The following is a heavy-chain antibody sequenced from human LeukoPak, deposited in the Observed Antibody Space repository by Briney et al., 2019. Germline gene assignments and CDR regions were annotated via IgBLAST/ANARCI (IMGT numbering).Heavy chain of an antibody. D-gene: IGHD6-19*01. CDR2: IYYSGST. CDR1: GGSISSYY. Sequence: SETLSLTCTVSGGSISSYYWSWIRQPPGKGLEWIGYIYYSGSTNYNPSLKSRVTISVDTSKNQFSLKLSSVTAADTAVYYCARGVAVAGTLIFDYWGQGTLVTVSS. J-gene: IGHJ4*02. CDR3: ARGVAVAGTLIFDY. V-gene: IGHV4-59*01.